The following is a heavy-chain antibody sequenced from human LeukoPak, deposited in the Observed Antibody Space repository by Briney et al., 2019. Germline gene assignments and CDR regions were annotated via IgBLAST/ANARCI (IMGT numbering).Heavy chain of an antibody. Sequence: GGSPRLSCAASGFTFSNYDMSWVRQAPGRGLEWVSSISSSSSYIYYADSVKGRFTISRDNAKNSLYLQMNSLRAEDTAVYYCARDCSGGSCGAFDIWGQGTMVTVSS. CDR1: GFTFSNYD. CDR3: ARDCSGGSCGAFDI. J-gene: IGHJ3*02. CDR2: ISSSSSYI. D-gene: IGHD2-15*01. V-gene: IGHV3-21*01.